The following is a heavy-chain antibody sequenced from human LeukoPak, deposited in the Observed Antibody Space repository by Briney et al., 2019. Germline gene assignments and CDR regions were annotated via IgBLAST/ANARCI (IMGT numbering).Heavy chain of an antibody. CDR1: GFTFSSYS. J-gene: IGHJ4*02. CDR3: ARDLYSYGYVGDY. Sequence: GGSLRLSCAASGFTFSSYSMNWVRQAPGKGLEWVSSISSSSSYIYYADSVKGRFTISRDNAKNSLYLQMNSLRAEDTAVHYCARDLYSYGYVGDYWGQGTLVTVSS. D-gene: IGHD5-18*01. CDR2: ISSSSSYI. V-gene: IGHV3-21*01.